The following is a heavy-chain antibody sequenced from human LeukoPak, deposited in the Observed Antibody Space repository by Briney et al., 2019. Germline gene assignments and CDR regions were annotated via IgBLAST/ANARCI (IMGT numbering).Heavy chain of an antibody. CDR1: GYSFTRYW. CDR2: IYPGDSDT. J-gene: IGHJ3*02. V-gene: IGHV5-51*01. D-gene: IGHD3-22*01. Sequence: GESLKISCKRSGYSFTRYWIGWVRQMPGKGLEWMGIIYPGDSDTRYSPSFQGQVTISADKSISTAYLQWSSLKASDTAMYYCAREYYYDSSGYSSDAFDIWGQGTMVTVSS. CDR3: AREYYYDSSGYSSDAFDI.